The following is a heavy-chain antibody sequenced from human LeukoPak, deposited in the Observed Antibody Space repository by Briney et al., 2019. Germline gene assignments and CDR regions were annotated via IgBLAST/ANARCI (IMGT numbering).Heavy chain of an antibody. Sequence: ASVKVSCKASGGTFSSYTISWVRQAPGQGLEWMGRIIPILGIANYAQKFQGRVTITADKSTSTAYMELSSLRSEDTAVYYCAANEGGYGGNPFDYWGQETLVTVSS. CDR1: GGTFSSYT. J-gene: IGHJ4*02. CDR3: AANEGGYGGNPFDY. CDR2: IIPILGIA. D-gene: IGHD4-23*01. V-gene: IGHV1-69*02.